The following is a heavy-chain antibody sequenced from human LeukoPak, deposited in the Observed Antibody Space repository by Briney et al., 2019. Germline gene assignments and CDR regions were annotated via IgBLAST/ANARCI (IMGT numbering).Heavy chain of an antibody. CDR1: GGSISSYY. Sequence: SETLSLTCTVSGGSISSYYWGWIRQPPGKGLEWIGSIYYSGSTYYNPSLKSRVTISVDTSKNQFSLKLSSVTAADTAVYYCARRVGTAAFRDYYFDYWGQGTLVTVSS. D-gene: IGHD1-1*01. J-gene: IGHJ4*02. CDR3: ARRVGTAAFRDYYFDY. CDR2: IYYSGST. V-gene: IGHV4-39*01.